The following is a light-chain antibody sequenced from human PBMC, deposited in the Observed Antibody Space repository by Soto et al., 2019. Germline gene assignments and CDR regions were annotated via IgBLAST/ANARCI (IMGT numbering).Light chain of an antibody. V-gene: IGKV2-30*02. Sequence: DVVLTQSPLSLPVTLGQPASISCRSSQSLVHSDGNTFFSWFQQRPGQSPRRLIYDVSNRDSGVQDRFSGSGSGSDFTLKISRVEAEDVGLYYCMQHTHWPFTFGQGTKLEIK. CDR3: MQHTHWPFT. CDR1: QSLVHSDGNTF. CDR2: DVS. J-gene: IGKJ2*01.